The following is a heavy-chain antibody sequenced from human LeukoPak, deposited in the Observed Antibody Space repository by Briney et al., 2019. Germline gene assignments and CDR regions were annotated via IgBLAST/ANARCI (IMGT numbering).Heavy chain of an antibody. Sequence: KESGPTLVKPRQTLRLTCTFSGFSFSSGGVGVGRIRQPPGKALEWLGVIYENDEKLYSSSLQNRLTITRDTSRNQVVLTMANMDPVDTATYYCAHRHRGVASDIWGQGTMVTVSS. CDR3: AHRHRGVASDI. D-gene: IGHD2-15*01. J-gene: IGHJ3*02. V-gene: IGHV2-5*01. CDR1: GFSFSSGGVG. CDR2: IYENDEK.